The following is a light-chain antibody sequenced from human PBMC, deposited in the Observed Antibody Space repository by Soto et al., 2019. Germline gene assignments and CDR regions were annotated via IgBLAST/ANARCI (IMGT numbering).Light chain of an antibody. CDR1: SSNIGAGYD. J-gene: IGLJ1*01. V-gene: IGLV1-40*01. CDR3: QSYDSSRTALYV. Sequence: QSVLTQPPSVSGAPGQRVTISCTGSSSNIGAGYDVQWYQQLPGTAPKLLMYGNTNRPSGVPDRFSGSKSGTSASLAITGLQAEDEADYYCQSYDSSRTALYVFATGTKLALL. CDR2: GNT.